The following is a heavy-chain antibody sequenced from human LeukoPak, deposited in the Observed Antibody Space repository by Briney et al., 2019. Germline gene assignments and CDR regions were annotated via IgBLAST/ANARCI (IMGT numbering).Heavy chain of an antibody. CDR2: ISSRGTFT. D-gene: IGHD1-26*01. Sequence: GGSLGLSCAAFGFSLSNYAMNWVRQAPGKTLEWVSSISSRGTFTYYEDSVEGRFTISRDTAKNSLYLQMNSLRAEDTAVYYCARDQWSGSYSLLPLWGQGTMVTVSP. CDR3: ARDQWSGSYSLLPL. CDR1: GFSLSNYA. J-gene: IGHJ3*01. V-gene: IGHV3-21*01.